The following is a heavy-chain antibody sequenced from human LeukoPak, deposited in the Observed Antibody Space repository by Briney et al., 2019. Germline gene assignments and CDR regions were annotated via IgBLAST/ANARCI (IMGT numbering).Heavy chain of an antibody. Sequence: GESLKISCKGSGYRFYSFTNYWIGWVRQMPGQALEWMGIIYPGDSDTRYSPSFQGQVTISVDKSISTAYLQWSSLKASDTAMYYCARAAVAGHFDYWGQGTLVTVSS. CDR2: IYPGDSDT. J-gene: IGHJ4*02. V-gene: IGHV5-51*01. D-gene: IGHD6-19*01. CDR3: ARAAVAGHFDY. CDR1: GYRFYSFTNYW.